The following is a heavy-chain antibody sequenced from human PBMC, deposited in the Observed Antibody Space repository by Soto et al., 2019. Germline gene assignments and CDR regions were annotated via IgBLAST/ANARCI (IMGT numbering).Heavy chain of an antibody. J-gene: IGHJ6*02. CDR2: IIPKLDTP. V-gene: IGHV1-69*01. CDR1: GDTFNNYA. CDR3: ARDSRQITRIRGVIPHYIFHMDV. Sequence: QVQLVQSGAEMKTPGSSVKVSCKVSGDTFNNYALSWVRRAPGEGLEWMGGIIPKLDTPKYAQKFQGRVSIIADESAATAYMELRSLRSDDTAIYYCARDSRQITRIRGVIPHYIFHMDVWGQGTTVPVS. D-gene: IGHD3-10*01.